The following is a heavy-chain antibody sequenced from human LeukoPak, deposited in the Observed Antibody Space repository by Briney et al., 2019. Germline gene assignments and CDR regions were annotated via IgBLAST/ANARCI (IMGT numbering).Heavy chain of an antibody. CDR2: ISWNSGNI. J-gene: IGHJ3*02. D-gene: IGHD3-9*01. Sequence: GRSLRLSCAASGFTFDDYAMHWVRQAPGKGLEWVSGISWNSGNIGYADSVKGRFTISRDNAKNSLYLQMNSLRAEDTALYYCAKSTGLHDAFDIWGQGTMVTVSS. V-gene: IGHV3-9*01. CDR1: GFTFDDYA. CDR3: AKSTGLHDAFDI.